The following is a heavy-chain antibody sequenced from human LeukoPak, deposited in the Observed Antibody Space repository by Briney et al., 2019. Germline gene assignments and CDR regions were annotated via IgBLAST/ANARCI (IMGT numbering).Heavy chain of an antibody. CDR2: VYYSGGT. CDR1: GGSISSGAYS. D-gene: IGHD5-12*01. V-gene: IGHV4-30-4*07. CDR3: ASHSGGYAY. Sequence: SETLSLTCAVSGGSISSGAYSWSWIRQPPRKGLERIGYVYYSGGTYYNPSLKSRVTISVDTSKNQFSLKLSSVTAADTAVYYCASHSGGYAYWGQGTLVTVSS. J-gene: IGHJ4*02.